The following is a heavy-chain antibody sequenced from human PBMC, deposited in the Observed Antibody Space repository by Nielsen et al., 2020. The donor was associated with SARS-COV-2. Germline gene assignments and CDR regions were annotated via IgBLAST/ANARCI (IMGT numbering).Heavy chain of an antibody. CDR2: ISWNSGSI. J-gene: IGHJ6*02. CDR1: GFTFDDYA. Sequence: GGSLRLSCAASGFTFDDYAMHWVRQAPGKGLEWVSGISWNSGSIGYADSVKGRFTISRDNAKNSLYLQMNSLRAEDTAVYYCARGEGIDLAAPGRGMDVWGQGTTVTVSS. V-gene: IGHV3-9*01. CDR3: ARGEGIDLAAPGRGMDV. D-gene: IGHD6-13*01.